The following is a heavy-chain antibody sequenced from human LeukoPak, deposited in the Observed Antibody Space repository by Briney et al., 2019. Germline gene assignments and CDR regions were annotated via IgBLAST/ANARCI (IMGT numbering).Heavy chain of an antibody. D-gene: IGHD6-13*01. CDR3: AREAIPPYSSNWGDGDF. V-gene: IGHV4-30-4*08. CDR2: VFYSGST. CDR1: GGSISSSSYY. Sequence: SETLSLTCTVSGGSISSSSYYWVWIRQPPGKGLEWIGYVFYSGSTYYTPSLKSRVTISVDTSKNQFSLKLSSVTAADTAVYYCAREAIPPYSSNWGDGDFWGQGTLVTVSS. J-gene: IGHJ4*02.